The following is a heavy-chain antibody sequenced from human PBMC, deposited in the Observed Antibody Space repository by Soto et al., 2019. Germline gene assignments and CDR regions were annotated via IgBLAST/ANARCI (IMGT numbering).Heavy chain of an antibody. CDR1: GYTFTISD. D-gene: IGHD3-10*01. J-gene: IGHJ4*01. CDR2: MNPNSGNT. V-gene: IGHV1-8*01. CDR3: ARGAQLLGSYYFDY. Sequence: ASVKVSCKASGYTFTISDINWVRQATGQGLEWMGWMNPNSGNTGYAQKFQGRVTMTRNTSISTAYMELSSLRSEDTAVYYCARGAQLLGSYYFDYCGHLPLVPVSP.